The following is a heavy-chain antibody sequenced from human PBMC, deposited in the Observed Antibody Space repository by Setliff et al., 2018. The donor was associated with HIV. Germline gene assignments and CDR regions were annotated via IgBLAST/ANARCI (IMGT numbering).Heavy chain of an antibody. Sequence: SETLSLTCTVSGDSMNSHFWNWIRQPPGKGLEWIGNIYYSGSTNYNPSLKSRVTISIDRSKKQFSLKVNSVTAADTAVNYCARDPEKGDHYNYDFWGQGTLVTVSS. V-gene: IGHV4-59*11. J-gene: IGHJ4*02. CDR2: IYYSGST. CDR3: ARDPEKGDHYNYDF. D-gene: IGHD4-4*01. CDR1: GDSMNSHF.